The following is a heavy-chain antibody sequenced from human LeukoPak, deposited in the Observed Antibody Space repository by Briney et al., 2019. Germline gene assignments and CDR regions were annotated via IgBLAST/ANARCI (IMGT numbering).Heavy chain of an antibody. D-gene: IGHD4-23*01. CDR2: ISAYNGNT. J-gene: IGHJ6*02. CDR1: GYTFTSYG. CDR3: ARKVNPVSPMDV. V-gene: IGHV1-18*01. Sequence: ASVKVSCKASGYTFTSYGISWVRQAPGQGLEWMGWISAYNGNTNYAQKFQGRVTITADESTSTAYMELSSLRSEDTAVYYCARKVNPVSPMDVWGQGTTVTVSS.